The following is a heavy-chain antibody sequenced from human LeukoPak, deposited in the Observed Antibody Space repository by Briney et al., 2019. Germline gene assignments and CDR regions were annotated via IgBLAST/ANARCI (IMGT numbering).Heavy chain of an antibody. Sequence: GASVKVSCKTSGYTFTDYYIHWVRQAPGQGLEWMGWIIPNGGGINYAQKFQGRVTMITDTSISTAYMEMYTLTSDGTAMYYCASGDSDRDRNRRPLHYWGQGTLVTVSS. D-gene: IGHD3-22*01. CDR2: IIPNGGGI. J-gene: IGHJ4*02. V-gene: IGHV1-2*02. CDR3: ASGDSDRDRNRRPLHY. CDR1: GYTFTDYY.